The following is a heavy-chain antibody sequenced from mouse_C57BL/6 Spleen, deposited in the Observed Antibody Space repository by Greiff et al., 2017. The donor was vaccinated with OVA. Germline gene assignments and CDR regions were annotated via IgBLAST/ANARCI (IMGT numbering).Heavy chain of an antibody. CDR1: GFTFSDYY. J-gene: IGHJ1*03. CDR2: INYDGSST. V-gene: IGHV5-16*01. Sequence: EVHLVESEGGLVQPGSSMKLSCTASGFTFSDYYMAWVRQVPEKGLEWVANINYDGSSTYYLDSLKSRFIISRDNAKNILYLQMSSLKSEDTATYYCARGDYGWYFDVWGTGTTVTVSS. CDR3: ARGDYGWYFDV. D-gene: IGHD2-4*01.